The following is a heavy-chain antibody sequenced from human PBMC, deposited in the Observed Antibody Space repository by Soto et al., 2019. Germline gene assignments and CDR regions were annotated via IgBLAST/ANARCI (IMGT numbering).Heavy chain of an antibody. D-gene: IGHD4-4*01. CDR1: GASVSNDNYY. J-gene: IGHJ4*02. V-gene: IGHV4-61*01. CDR2: IYYSGTT. Sequence: SETLSLTCAVSGASVSNDNYYWSWIRQPPGKGLEWIGYIYYSGTTNYNSYLKSRLSLSVDMSKNQFSLKLASVTAADTAVYFCARSRRRRTVFTFDYWGPGVLLTVSS. CDR3: ARSRRRRTVFTFDY.